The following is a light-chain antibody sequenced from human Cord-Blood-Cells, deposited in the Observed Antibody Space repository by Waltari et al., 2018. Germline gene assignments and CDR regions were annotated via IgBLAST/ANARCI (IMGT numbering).Light chain of an antibody. CDR2: DVS. CDR1: SSDVGGYNY. CDR3: SSYTSSSTV. V-gene: IGLV2-14*01. Sequence: QSALTQPASVSGSPGQSITIPCTGTSSDVGGYNYVTWYQQHPGKAPQLMIYDVSNRPSGVSNRFSGSKSGNTASLTISGLQAEDEADYYCSSYTSSSTVFGTGTKVTVL. J-gene: IGLJ1*01.